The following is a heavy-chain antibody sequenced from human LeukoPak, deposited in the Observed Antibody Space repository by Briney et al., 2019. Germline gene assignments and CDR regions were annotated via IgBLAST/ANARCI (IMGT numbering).Heavy chain of an antibody. J-gene: IGHJ6*02. D-gene: IGHD4-23*01. CDR3: ARDSDYGGNSYGMDV. CDR1: GYTFTSYD. Sequence: GASVKVSCKASGYTFTSYDINWVRQAPGQGLEWMGIINPSGGSTSYAQKFQGRVTMTRDTSTSTVYMELSSLRSEDTAVYYCARDSDYGGNSYGMDVWGQGTTVTVSS. CDR2: INPSGGST. V-gene: IGHV1-46*01.